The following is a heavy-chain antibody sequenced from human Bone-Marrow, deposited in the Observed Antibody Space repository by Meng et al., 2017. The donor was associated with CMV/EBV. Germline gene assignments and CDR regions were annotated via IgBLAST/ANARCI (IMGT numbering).Heavy chain of an antibody. J-gene: IGHJ6*01. V-gene: IGHV1-69*05. CDR2: IIPIFGTP. Sequence: SVKVSCKVSGGIFSSYGFNWVRQAPGQGLEWMGGIIPIFGTPHYAQRFQGRVTITTDESSSTAYMQLSSLRSDDTALYYCASGRWNGYYYNMDVWGQGTTVTGSS. CDR1: GGIFSSYG. D-gene: IGHD1-1*01. CDR3: ASGRWNGYYYNMDV.